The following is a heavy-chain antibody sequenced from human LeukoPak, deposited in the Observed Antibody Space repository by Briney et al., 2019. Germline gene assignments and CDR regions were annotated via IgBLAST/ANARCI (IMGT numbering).Heavy chain of an antibody. V-gene: IGHV3-30-3*01. CDR1: GFTFSSYA. CDR3: ARAQVPIVVVPAAIDY. J-gene: IGHJ4*02. Sequence: GRSLRLSCAASGFTFSSYAMHWVRQAPGKGLEWVAVISYDGSNEYYADSVKGRFTISRDNSKNTLYLQMNSLRAEDTAVYYCARAQVPIVVVPAAIDYWGQGTLVTVSS. CDR2: ISYDGSNE. D-gene: IGHD2-2*01.